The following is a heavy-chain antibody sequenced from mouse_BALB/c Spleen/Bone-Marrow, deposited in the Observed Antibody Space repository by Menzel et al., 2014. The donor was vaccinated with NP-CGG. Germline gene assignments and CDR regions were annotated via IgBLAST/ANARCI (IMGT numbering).Heavy chain of an antibody. J-gene: IGHJ3*01. CDR3: TNIDTY. Sequence: QFQLQQSGAELVKPGASVKMSFNASGYTFISYWIYWVKHRPGQGIKWIGAIVPSDNYTHYNQEFKGKATLTVDTSSSTAYMQLSSVTSEESAVYYSTNIDTYWGQGTLV. V-gene: IGHV1S127*01. CDR1: GYTFISYW. CDR2: IVPSDNYT.